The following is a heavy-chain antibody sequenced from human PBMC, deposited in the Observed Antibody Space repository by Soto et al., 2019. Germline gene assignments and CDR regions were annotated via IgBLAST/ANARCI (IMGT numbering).Heavy chain of an antibody. D-gene: IGHD3-16*01. J-gene: IGHJ4*02. CDR1: GDSVSGNRAA. V-gene: IGHV6-1*01. CDR3: ARELPYYVSSDSYHDY. Sequence: QTLSRTCAISGDSVSGNRAAWNWIRQSPSRGLEWLGRRYYRSRWYNDYAVSVKSRITVTPDTAKNQFSLHLNSVTPEDTAVYYCARELPYYVSSDSYHDYWGQGALVTVSS. CDR2: RYYRSRWYN.